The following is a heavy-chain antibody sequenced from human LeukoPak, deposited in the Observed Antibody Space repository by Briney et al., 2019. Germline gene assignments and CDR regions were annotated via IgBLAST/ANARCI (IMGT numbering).Heavy chain of an antibody. CDR3: AREDQPRGTFDY. J-gene: IGHJ4*02. D-gene: IGHD2-15*01. Sequence: GGSLRLSCAASGFTFSGYWMSWVRQAPGKGLEWVANIKRDGSEKYYVDSVKGRFTISRDNAENSLYLQMNSLRAEDTAVYYCAREDQPRGTFDYWGQGILVTVSS. CDR1: GFTFSGYW. CDR2: IKRDGSEK. V-gene: IGHV3-7*05.